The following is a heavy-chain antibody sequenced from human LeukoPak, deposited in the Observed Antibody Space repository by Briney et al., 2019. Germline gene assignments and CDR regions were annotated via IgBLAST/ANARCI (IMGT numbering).Heavy chain of an antibody. J-gene: IGHJ4*02. CDR2: IYYSGST. CDR3: ARATDSGDY. V-gene: IGHV4-39*01. D-gene: IGHD1-26*01. Sequence: SETLSLTCTVSGGSISSSSYYWGWIRQPPGKGLEWLGSIYYSGSTYYNPSPKSRVTISVDTSKNQFSLKLSSVTAADTAVYYCARATDSGDYWGQGTLVTVSS. CDR1: GGSISSSSYY.